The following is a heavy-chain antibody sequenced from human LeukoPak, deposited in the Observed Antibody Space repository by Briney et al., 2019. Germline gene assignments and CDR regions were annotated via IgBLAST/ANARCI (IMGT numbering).Heavy chain of an antibody. CDR1: GDSVSSNTAT. V-gene: IGHV6-1*01. J-gene: IGHJ6*03. D-gene: IGHD1-1*01. Sequence: PSQTLSLTCAISGDSVSSNTATWNWIRQSPSRGLEWLGRTYYRSKWFSDYALSVKSRITINPDTSKNQFSLQLNSVTPEDTAVYYCARDSSWKPMPDDYYYYMDVWGKGTTVTVSS. CDR2: TYYRSKWFS. CDR3: ARDSSWKPMPDDYYYYMDV.